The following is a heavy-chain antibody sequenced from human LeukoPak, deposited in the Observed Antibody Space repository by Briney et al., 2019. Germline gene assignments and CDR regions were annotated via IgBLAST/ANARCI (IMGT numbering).Heavy chain of an antibody. CDR3: AILGGGPPMATPDF. D-gene: IGHD5-24*01. Sequence: PSQTLSLTCTVSGGSISNGSYYWTWIRQPAGKGLEWIGRIYSSGSTDCNPFLKSRVTISGDTSKNQFSLKMTSVTAADTAVYYCAILGGGPPMATPDFWGQGTLVTVSS. CDR2: IYSSGST. CDR1: GGSISNGSYY. J-gene: IGHJ4*02. V-gene: IGHV4-61*02.